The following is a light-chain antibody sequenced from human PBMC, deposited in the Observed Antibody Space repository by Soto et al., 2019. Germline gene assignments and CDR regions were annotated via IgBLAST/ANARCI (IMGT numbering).Light chain of an antibody. V-gene: IGKV3-15*01. Sequence: EIVMTQSPATLSVSPGERATLSCRASQSVNSNLAWYQQKPGQAPRLLIYGASTRATGVPARFSGSGSGTEFTLTVSSLQSEDXXXXFXQQYNNWPTFGQGTKVEIK. CDR1: QSVNSN. CDR2: GAS. J-gene: IGKJ1*01. CDR3: QQYNNWPT.